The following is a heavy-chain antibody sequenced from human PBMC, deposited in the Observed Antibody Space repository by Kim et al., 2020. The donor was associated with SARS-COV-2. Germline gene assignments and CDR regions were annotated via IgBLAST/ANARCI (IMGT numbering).Heavy chain of an antibody. Sequence: RTDDNPALESRVNISEDSSKNHVSLKLSSLTAADTAVYYCARLLSGSYRDHWGQGNLVTVSS. CDR2: RT. CDR3: ARLLSGSYRDH. J-gene: IGHJ4*02. D-gene: IGHD1-26*01. V-gene: IGHV4-31*02.